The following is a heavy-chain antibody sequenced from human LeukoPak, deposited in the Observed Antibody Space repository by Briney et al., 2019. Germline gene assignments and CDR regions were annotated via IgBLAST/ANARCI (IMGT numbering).Heavy chain of an antibody. CDR3: ARGGRAFDI. J-gene: IGHJ3*02. CDR1: GGSFSGYY. V-gene: IGHV4-34*01. Sequence: SETLSLTCAVYGGSFSGYYWSWIRQPPGKGLEWIGEINHSGSTNYNPSLKSRVTISVDTSENQFSLKLSSVTAADTAVYYCARGGRAFDIWGQGTMVTVSS. CDR2: INHSGST.